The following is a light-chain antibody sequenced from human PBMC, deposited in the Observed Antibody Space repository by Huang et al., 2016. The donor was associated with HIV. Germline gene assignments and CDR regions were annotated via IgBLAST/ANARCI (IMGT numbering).Light chain of an antibody. Sequence: EIVMTQSPATLSVSPGERATLSCRASQSVSSNLAWYQQKPRQAPRLLIYGASTRGTGRPARGSGSGAETEVTLTISSLQSEEFGVYYCRQYNNWPPATFGPGTKVDIK. CDR2: GAS. CDR1: QSVSSN. J-gene: IGKJ3*01. V-gene: IGKV3-15*01. CDR3: RQYNNWPPAT.